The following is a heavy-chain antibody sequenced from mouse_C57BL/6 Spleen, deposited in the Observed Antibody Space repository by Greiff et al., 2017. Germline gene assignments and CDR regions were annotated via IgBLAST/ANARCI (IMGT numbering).Heavy chain of an antibody. Sequence: VQLQQSGPELVKPGASVKISCKASGYTFTDYYMNWVKQSHGKSLEWIGDINPNNGGTSYNQKFKGKATLTVDKSSRTAYMELRSLTSEDSAVYYCARSYYGPYYLDYWGQGTTRTVSS. V-gene: IGHV1-26*01. CDR1: GYTFTDYY. CDR3: ARSYYGPYYLDY. CDR2: INPNNGGT. J-gene: IGHJ2*01. D-gene: IGHD2-10*01.